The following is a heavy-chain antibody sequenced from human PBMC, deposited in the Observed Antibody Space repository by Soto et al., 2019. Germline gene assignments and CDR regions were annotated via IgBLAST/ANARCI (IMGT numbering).Heavy chain of an antibody. D-gene: IGHD5-12*01. J-gene: IGHJ4*02. CDR1: GFTFSRYG. CDR2: ISYDGSNK. V-gene: IGHV3-30*03. Sequence: GGSLRLSCAASGFTFSRYGMHGVRQAQGKGLEWVAVISYDGSNKHYADSVKGRFTISRDNSKNTLYLQMNSLRAEDTAVYYCAGMRGYSGYDSTRPTDYWGQGTLVTVSS. CDR3: AGMRGYSGYDSTRPTDY.